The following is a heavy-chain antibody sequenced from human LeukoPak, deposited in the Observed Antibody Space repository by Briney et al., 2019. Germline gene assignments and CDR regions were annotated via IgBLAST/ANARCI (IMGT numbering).Heavy chain of an antibody. Sequence: GESLKISCKGSGYSFTSYWIGWVRQMPGKGLEWMGIIYPGDSDTRYSPSFQGQVTISADKSISTAYLQWSSLKASDTAMYYCARHPMITFGGVIVSNWFDPWGQGTLVTVPS. D-gene: IGHD3-16*02. J-gene: IGHJ5*02. CDR2: IYPGDSDT. V-gene: IGHV5-51*01. CDR1: GYSFTSYW. CDR3: ARHPMITFGGVIVSNWFDP.